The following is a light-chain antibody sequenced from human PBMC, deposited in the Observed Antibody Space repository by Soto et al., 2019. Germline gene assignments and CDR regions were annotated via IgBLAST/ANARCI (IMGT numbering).Light chain of an antibody. Sequence: QSVLTQPPSVSGAPGQRVTISCTGCSSNIGAGCEVHWYQHLPGKAPKLLIYGNTNRPSGVPDRFSGSKSGTSASLAITGLHAEDEADYYCQSYDSSLSASYVFGGGTKVTVL. CDR3: QSYDSSLSASYV. V-gene: IGLV1-40*01. J-gene: IGLJ1*01. CDR2: GNT. CDR1: SSNIGAGCE.